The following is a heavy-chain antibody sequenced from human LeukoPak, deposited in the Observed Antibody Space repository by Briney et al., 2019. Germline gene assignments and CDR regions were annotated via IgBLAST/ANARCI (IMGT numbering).Heavy chain of an antibody. D-gene: IGHD4-17*01. Sequence: SETLSLTCTVSGGSISSGDYYWSWIRQPPGKGLEWIGYIYYSGSTYYNPSLKSRVTISVDRSKNQFSLKLSSVTAADTAVYYCARDPLTRKRGYGDYAVSDYWGQGTLVTVSS. CDR3: ARDPLTRKRGYGDYAVSDY. V-gene: IGHV4-30-4*01. J-gene: IGHJ4*02. CDR2: IYYSGST. CDR1: GGSISSGDYY.